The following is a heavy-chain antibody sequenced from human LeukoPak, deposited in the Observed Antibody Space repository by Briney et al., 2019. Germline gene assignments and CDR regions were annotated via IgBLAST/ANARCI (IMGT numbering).Heavy chain of an antibody. CDR1: GYTFTGYY. CDR2: INPNSGGT. D-gene: IGHD4-23*01. CDR3: TRRDYGGNFDY. J-gene: IGHJ4*02. V-gene: IGHV1-2*06. Sequence: ASVKVSCKASGYTFTGYYMHWVRQAPGQGLEWMGRINPNSGGTNYAQKFQGRVTMTRDTSISTAYMELSRLRSDDTAVYYCTRRDYGGNFDYWGQGTLVTVSS.